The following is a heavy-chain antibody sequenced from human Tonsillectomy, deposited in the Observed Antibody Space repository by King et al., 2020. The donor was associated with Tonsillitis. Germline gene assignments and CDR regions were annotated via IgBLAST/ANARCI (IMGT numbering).Heavy chain of an antibody. J-gene: IGHJ4*02. CDR2: IYYSGST. Sequence: QLQESGPGLVKPSETLSLTCAVSGGSISSSSYSWGWIRQPPGKGLEWIGIIYYSGSTSSNPSLKSRVTISVDTSNNQFSLKLTSVTAADTAVYYCASVLTGWYGDYWGQGTLVTVSS. CDR3: ASVLTGWYGDY. V-gene: IGHV4-39*01. CDR1: GGSISSSSYS. D-gene: IGHD6-19*01.